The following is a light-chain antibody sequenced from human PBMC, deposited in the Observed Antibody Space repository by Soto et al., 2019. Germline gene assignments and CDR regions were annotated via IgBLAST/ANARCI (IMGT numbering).Light chain of an antibody. CDR1: SSDVGGYNY. CDR3: ISYAGINRLA. J-gene: IGLJ2*01. V-gene: IGLV2-8*01. Sequence: QSALTQPPSASGSPGQSVAISCSGTSSDVGGYNYVSWYQQHPGKAPKLMIYDVTKRPSGVPDRFSGSKSGNTASLTVSGLHSEDEADYYCISYAGINRLAFGGGTKLTVL. CDR2: DVT.